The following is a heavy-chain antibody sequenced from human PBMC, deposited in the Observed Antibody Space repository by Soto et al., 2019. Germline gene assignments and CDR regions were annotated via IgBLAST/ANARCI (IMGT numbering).Heavy chain of an antibody. CDR1: GLTFSNYF. Sequence: XEWLRLSCAASGLTFSNYFKHGVRPFPGEGLVWVSRMSGDGKTISYADSVKGRFTISRDNAKNTLYLQMNSLRVEDTAVYYCERPSVPGIAGFCPWGQRSLVSVSS. D-gene: IGHD1-1*01. V-gene: IGHV3-74*01. CDR3: ERPSVPGIAGFCP. CDR2: MSGDGKTI. J-gene: IGHJ5*02.